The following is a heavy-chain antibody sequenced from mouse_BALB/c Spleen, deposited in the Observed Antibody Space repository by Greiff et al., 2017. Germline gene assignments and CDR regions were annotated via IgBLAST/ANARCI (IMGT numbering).Heavy chain of an antibody. D-gene: IGHD2-4*01. CDR3: ARSVMIMSFDY. V-gene: IGHV1S126*01. CDR2: IDPSDSET. J-gene: IGHJ2*01. CDR1: GYSFTSYW. Sequence: QVQLQQSGPQLVRPGASVKISCKASGYSFTSYWMHWVKQRPGQGLEWIGMIDPSDSETRLNQKFKDKATLTVDKSSSTAYMQLSSPTSEDSAVYYCARSVMIMSFDYWGQGTTLTVSS.